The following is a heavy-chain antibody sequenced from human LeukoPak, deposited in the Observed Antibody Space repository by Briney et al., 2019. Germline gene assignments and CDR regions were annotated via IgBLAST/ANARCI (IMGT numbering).Heavy chain of an antibody. Sequence: SETLSLTCTVSGGSISSYYWSWIRQPPGKGLEWIGYIYYSGSTNYNPSLKSRVTISVDTSKNQFSLKLSSVTAADTAVYYCARGYSSSSDWSDPWGQGTLVTVSS. V-gene: IGHV4-59*01. CDR3: ARGYSSSSDWSDP. J-gene: IGHJ5*02. CDR1: GGSISSYY. CDR2: IYYSGST. D-gene: IGHD6-6*01.